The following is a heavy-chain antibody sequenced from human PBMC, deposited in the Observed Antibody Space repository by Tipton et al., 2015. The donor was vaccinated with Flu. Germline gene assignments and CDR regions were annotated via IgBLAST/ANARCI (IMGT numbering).Heavy chain of an antibody. CDR3: ARVGVVTPFDY. Sequence: TLSLTCTVSGGSLSSSSYSWGWSRQPPGTGLEWIGSLYYSGSPYYNPSLKSRVTISVDTSKNQFSLKLSSVTAADTAVYYCARVGVVTPFDYWGQGTLVTVSS. J-gene: IGHJ4*02. CDR2: LYYSGSP. V-gene: IGHV4-39*07. CDR1: GGSLSSSSYS. D-gene: IGHD4-23*01.